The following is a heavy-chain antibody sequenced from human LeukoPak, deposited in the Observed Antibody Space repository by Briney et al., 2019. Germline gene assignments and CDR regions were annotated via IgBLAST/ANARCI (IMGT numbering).Heavy chain of an antibody. V-gene: IGHV1-8*03. J-gene: IGHJ4*02. CDR2: MNPNSGNT. CDR3: ATDRRAVAGSFGLSFGY. CDR1: GYTFTSYD. D-gene: IGHD6-19*01. Sequence: ASVKVSCKASGYTFTSYDINWVRQATGQGLEWMGWMNPNSGNTGYAQKFQGRVTITRNTSISTAYMELSSLRSEDTAVYYCATDRRAVAGSFGLSFGYWGQGTLVTVSS.